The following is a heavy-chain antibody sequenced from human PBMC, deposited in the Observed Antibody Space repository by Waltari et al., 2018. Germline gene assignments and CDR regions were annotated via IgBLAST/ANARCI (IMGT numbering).Heavy chain of an antibody. D-gene: IGHD2-21*01. CDR2: IYYSGST. V-gene: IGHV4-30-4*08. Sequence: QVQLQESGPGLVKPSQTLSLTCTVSGGSISSGDYYWSWIRQPPGKGLEWIGYIYYSGSTFYHPTLESRVTRSVDTSKTPFSLKLSSVTAADTAVYNCARGSLGGGDCCYFDYWGQGTLVTVSS. CDR3: ARGSLGGGDCCYFDY. CDR1: GGSISSGDYY. J-gene: IGHJ4*02.